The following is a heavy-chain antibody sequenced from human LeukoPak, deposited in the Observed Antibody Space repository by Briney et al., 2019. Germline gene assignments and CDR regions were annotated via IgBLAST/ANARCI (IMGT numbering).Heavy chain of an antibody. CDR2: XNPNSGGT. D-gene: IGHD1-26*01. V-gene: IGHV1-2*02. J-gene: IGHJ6*03. Sequence: WXXXXNPNSGGTNYAQKFQGRVTMTRDTSISTAYMELSRLRSDDTAVYYCARGRGSGSHYYYYYMDVWGKGTTVTVSS. CDR3: ARGRGSGSHYYYYYMDV.